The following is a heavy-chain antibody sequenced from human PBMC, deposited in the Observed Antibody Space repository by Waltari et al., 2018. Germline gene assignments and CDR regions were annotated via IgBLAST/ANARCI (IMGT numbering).Heavy chain of an antibody. J-gene: IGHJ4*02. D-gene: IGHD6-13*01. CDR1: GGSITSTGYY. CDR2: IDDGGDT. V-gene: IGHV4-31*03. CDR3: ARDWVSTNDEGAAAGTVWGLGFDY. Sequence: QVQLQESGPGLAKPSQTLSLVCTVSGGSITSTGYYWSWIRQPPGKGLEWSGYIDDGGDTYYNPALKSRVTRSVDTSKNQFSLELTSVTAADTAVYYCARDWVSTNDEGAAAGTVWGLGFDYWGQGALVTVSS.